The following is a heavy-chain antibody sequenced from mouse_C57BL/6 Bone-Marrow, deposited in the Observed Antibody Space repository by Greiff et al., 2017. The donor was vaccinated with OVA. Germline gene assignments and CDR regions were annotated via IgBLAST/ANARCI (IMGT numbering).Heavy chain of an antibody. CDR3: ARMDYYGPWFAY. D-gene: IGHD1-1*01. CDR1: GFTFSSYA. Sequence: EVKLMESGGGLVKPGGSLKLSCAASGFTFSSYAMSWVRQTPDKRLEWVATISDGGSYTYYPDNVKGRFTLSRDNAKNNLYLQMSHLKSEDTAMYYCARMDYYGPWFAYWGQGTLVTVSA. CDR2: ISDGGSYT. V-gene: IGHV5-4*03. J-gene: IGHJ3*01.